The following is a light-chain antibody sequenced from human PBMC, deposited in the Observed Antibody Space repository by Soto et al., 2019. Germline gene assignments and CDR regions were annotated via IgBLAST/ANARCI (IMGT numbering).Light chain of an antibody. CDR2: DAS. CDR3: QQYDNLPLT. Sequence: DIQMTQSPSCLSASVGDRVTITCQASQDIKNYLNWYQQKSGKAPKLLIYDASDLETGVPSRFSGSGSGTDFTFTINSLQPEDIATYYCQQYDNLPLTFGGGTKVDI. CDR1: QDIKNY. V-gene: IGKV1-33*01. J-gene: IGKJ4*01.